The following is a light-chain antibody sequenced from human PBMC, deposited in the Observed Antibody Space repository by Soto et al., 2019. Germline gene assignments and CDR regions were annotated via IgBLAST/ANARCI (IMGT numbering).Light chain of an antibody. V-gene: IGLV2-8*01. CDR3: SSYAGSNNHVI. J-gene: IGLJ2*01. CDR1: GSDIGSYNY. Sequence: QSALTQPPSASGSPGQSVTISCTGTGSDIGSYNYVSWYQQYPGRAPRLLIFEVSERPSGVPDRFSGSKSGNTASLTVSGLQAEDEADYFCSSYAGSNNHVIFGARTKLTVL. CDR2: EVS.